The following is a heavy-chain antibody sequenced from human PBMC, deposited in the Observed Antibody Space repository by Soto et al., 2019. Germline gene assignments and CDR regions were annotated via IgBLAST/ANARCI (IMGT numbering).Heavy chain of an antibody. V-gene: IGHV3-7*01. Sequence: GGSLRFSCAVSGLTSSSYWMSWVCQAPGKGLEWVANIKQDGRETSYVDSVKGRFTISRDNAKNSIYLQMNSQRAEDTAVYSCATCLTASPVVVATAFCFYYHCMDAWCQGTTVTVSS. J-gene: IGHJ6*02. D-gene: IGHD2-2*01. CDR3: ATCLTASPVVVATAFCFYYHCMDA. CDR2: IKQDGRET. CDR1: GLTSSSYW.